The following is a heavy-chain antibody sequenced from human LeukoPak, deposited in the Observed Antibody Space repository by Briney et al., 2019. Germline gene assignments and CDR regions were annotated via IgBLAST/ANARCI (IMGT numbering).Heavy chain of an antibody. J-gene: IGHJ2*01. CDR1: GYSISNHYY. V-gene: IGHV4-38-2*01. CDR2: YYHTGSS. D-gene: IGHD4-17*01. Sequence: SETLSLTCAVSGYSISNHYYWGWIGQRAGEGLGWIGSYYHTGSSYYNPSLQSRVPISIDTSKNQFSLELASVTAADTAVYYCASVTRSMSRFFDLWGRGTLVIVSS. CDR3: ASVTRSMSRFFDL.